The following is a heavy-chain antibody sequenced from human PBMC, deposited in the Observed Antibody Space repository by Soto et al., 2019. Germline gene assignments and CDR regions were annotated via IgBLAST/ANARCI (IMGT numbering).Heavy chain of an antibody. CDR2: IIPISETT. J-gene: IGHJ6*02. V-gene: IGHV1-69*06. D-gene: IGHD3-22*01. CDR1: GCPFSSLD. Sequence: ASVKVSCRASGCPFSSLDINWVRHAPEQGLEWMGGIIPISETTNYAQIFQGRVSIVADKSTSTAYMELSRLRSEDTAVHYCARALLSHSYESGGYDSYFHAMDVWGQGTPVTVSS. CDR3: ARALLSHSYESGGYDSYFHAMDV.